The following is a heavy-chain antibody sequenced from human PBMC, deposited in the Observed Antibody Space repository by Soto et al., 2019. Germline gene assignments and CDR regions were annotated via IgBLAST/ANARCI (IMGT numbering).Heavy chain of an antibody. CDR2: IYPSDSDT. Sequence: GESLKISCKGSGYSFTSYWIGWVRQMSGKGLEWMGIIYPSDSDTRYSPSFQGQVTISADTSISTAYLQWTGLKASDTAMYYCARSRRGAYSSGWYSLSGYYNYGIDVWGQGTTVTVS. V-gene: IGHV5-51*01. J-gene: IGHJ6*02. D-gene: IGHD6-19*01. CDR3: ARSRRGAYSSGWYSLSGYYNYGIDV. CDR1: GYSFTSYW.